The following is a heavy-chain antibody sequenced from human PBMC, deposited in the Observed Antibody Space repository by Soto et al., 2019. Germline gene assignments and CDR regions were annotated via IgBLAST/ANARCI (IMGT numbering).Heavy chain of an antibody. CDR3: AGGVYDSSGYYSTVTYWYFDL. V-gene: IGHV4-30-2*01. CDR2: ISHSGNT. D-gene: IGHD3-22*01. CDR1: GGSISSGGYS. Sequence: QLQLQESGSGLVKPSQTLSLTCAVSGGSISSGGYSWNWIRQPPGKGLEWIGYISHSGNTYYNPSLQSRVSISVDRSKHQFSLTLSSVTAADTAVYYCAGGVYDSSGYYSTVTYWYFDLLGRGTLVTVSS. J-gene: IGHJ2*01.